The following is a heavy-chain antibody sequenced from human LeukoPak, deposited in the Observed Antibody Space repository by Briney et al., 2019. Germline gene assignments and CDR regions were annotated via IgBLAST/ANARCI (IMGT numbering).Heavy chain of an antibody. CDR3: ARATIYDSWSGYYVLGYFDY. D-gene: IGHD3-3*01. J-gene: IGHJ4*02. CDR1: GGSISSYY. CDR2: IYYSGST. Sequence: PSETLSLTCTVSGGSISSYYWSWIRQPPGKGLEWVGYIYYSGSTNYNPSLKSRVTISVDTSKNQFSLKLSSVTAADTAVYYCARATIYDSWSGYYVLGYFDYWGQGTLVTVSS. V-gene: IGHV4-59*01.